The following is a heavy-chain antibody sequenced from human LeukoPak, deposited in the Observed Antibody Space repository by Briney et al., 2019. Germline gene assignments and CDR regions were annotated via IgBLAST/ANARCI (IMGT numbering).Heavy chain of an antibody. CDR3: ARDEIYCSRTTCHDASDI. J-gene: IGHJ3*02. D-gene: IGHD2-2*01. CDR1: GYIFNRYG. V-gene: IGHV1-18*01. CDR2: ISTDSGNT. Sequence: GAPVKVSCKASGYIFNRYGIIWVRQAPGQGLEWMGWISTDSGNTNYAQKLQGRLTMTTETSTSTAYMELRSLRSDDTAVYYCARDEIYCSRTTCHDASDIWGQGTMVTVSS.